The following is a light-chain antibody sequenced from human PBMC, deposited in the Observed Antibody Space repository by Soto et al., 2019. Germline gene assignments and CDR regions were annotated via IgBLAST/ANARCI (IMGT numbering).Light chain of an antibody. CDR1: QSVSSY. V-gene: IGKV3-11*01. CDR2: DAS. J-gene: IGKJ1*01. CDR3: QQRSNWPRT. Sequence: EIVLTQSPATLSLSPGERATLSCRASQSVSSYLAWYQQKPGQAPRLLIYDASNRATGIPARFRGSGSVTDGTLTISSLEPEDSAVYYCQQRSNWPRTFGPGTKVESK.